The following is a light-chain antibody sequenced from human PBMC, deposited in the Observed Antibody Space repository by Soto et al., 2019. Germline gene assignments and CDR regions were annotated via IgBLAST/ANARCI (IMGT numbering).Light chain of an antibody. CDR1: NIGINS. CDR3: QVWDDISDHYV. J-gene: IGLJ1*01. Sequence: SYELTQPPSVSVAPGETARITCGGSNIGINSVHWYQQKPGQAPVVVIHNDSDRPRGIPERFSGSNSRVTATLTISRVEAXXXXXYYCQVWDDISDHYVFGTGTKL. V-gene: IGLV3-21*04. CDR2: NDS.